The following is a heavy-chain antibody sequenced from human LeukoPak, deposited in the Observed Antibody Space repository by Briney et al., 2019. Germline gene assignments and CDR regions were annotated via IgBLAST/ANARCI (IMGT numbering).Heavy chain of an antibody. J-gene: IGHJ4*02. CDR2: IRYDGDNK. CDR3: ARVRWGGLYYFDY. D-gene: IGHD3-16*01. CDR1: AFTFSTYG. V-gene: IGHV3-30*02. Sequence: GGSLRLSCAASAFTFSTYGMHWVRQAPGKGLEWVAFIRYDGDNKYYADSVKGRFTISRDNAKNTLYLQMNRLRAEDTAVYYCARVRWGGLYYFDYWGQGTLVTVSS.